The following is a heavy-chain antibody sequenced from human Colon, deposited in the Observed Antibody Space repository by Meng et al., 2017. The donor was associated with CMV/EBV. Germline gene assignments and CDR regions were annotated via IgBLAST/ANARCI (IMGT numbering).Heavy chain of an antibody. V-gene: IGHV4-31*02. D-gene: IGHD3-16*01. CDR2: AHYTGST. Sequence: SDVSFSSGGYYSSWLRQHPGLGLEWIGYAHYTGSTYYNPSLQSRVSISIDMSKNQFSLNLRSVTAADAAVYYCARGFGAASLSWFDPWGQGTLVIVSS. CDR1: DVSFSSGGYY. CDR3: ARGFGAASLSWFDP. J-gene: IGHJ5*02.